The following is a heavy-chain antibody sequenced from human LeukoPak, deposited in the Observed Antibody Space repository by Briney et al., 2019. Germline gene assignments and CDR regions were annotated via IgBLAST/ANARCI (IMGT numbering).Heavy chain of an antibody. V-gene: IGHV4-34*01. CDR2: IHHSGST. D-gene: IGHD3-22*01. Sequence: SETLSLTCTVSGGSISSYYYTWIRQPPGKGLEWIGEIHHSGSTNYNPSLKSRVTISVDTSKNQFSLKLSSVTAADTAVYFCARRRAHYYDSSGYYSRPQRAFDIWGQGTMVTVSS. J-gene: IGHJ3*02. CDR1: GGSISSYY. CDR3: ARRRAHYYDSSGYYSRPQRAFDI.